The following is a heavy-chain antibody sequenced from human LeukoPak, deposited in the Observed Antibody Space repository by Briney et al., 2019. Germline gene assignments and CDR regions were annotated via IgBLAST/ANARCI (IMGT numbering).Heavy chain of an antibody. CDR3: AREEDDYGDY. V-gene: IGHV4-31*03. CDR1: GGSISSGGYY. D-gene: IGHD2-15*01. J-gene: IGHJ4*02. CDR2: IYYSGST. Sequence: SETLSLTCTVSGGSISSGGYYWSWIGQHPGKGLEWIGYIYYSGSTYYNPSLKSRVTISVDTSKNQFSLKLSSVTAADTAVYYCAREEDDYGDYWGQGTLATVSS.